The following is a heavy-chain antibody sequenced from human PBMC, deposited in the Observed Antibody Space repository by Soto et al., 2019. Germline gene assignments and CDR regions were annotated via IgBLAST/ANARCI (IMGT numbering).Heavy chain of an antibody. D-gene: IGHD3-22*01. CDR1: GLTFSRYG. V-gene: IGHV3-30*18. J-gene: IGHJ4*02. CDR2: ISYDGSNK. CDR3: AKGKRSGYYLYYFDY. Sequence: HPGGTLRLCCAASGLTFSRYGMHWVRQAPGKRLEWVAVISYDGSNKYYADSVKGRFTISRDNSKNTLYLQMNSLRAEDTAVYYCAKGKRSGYYLYYFDYWGQGT.